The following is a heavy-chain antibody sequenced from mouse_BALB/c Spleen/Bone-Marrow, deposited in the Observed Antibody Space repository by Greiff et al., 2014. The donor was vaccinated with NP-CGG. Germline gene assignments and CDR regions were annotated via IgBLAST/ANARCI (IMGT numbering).Heavy chain of an antibody. Sequence: EVQRVESGGGLVQPGGSRKLSCAASGFTFSSFGMHWVRQAPEKGLEWVAYISSGSSTIFYADTVKGRFTVSRDNPKNTLFLQMTSLRSEDTAMYDCTRGGNWDDFDYWGQGTTLTVSS. CDR1: GFTFSSFG. V-gene: IGHV5-17*02. CDR2: ISSGSSTI. J-gene: IGHJ2*01. CDR3: TRGGNWDDFDY. D-gene: IGHD4-1*01.